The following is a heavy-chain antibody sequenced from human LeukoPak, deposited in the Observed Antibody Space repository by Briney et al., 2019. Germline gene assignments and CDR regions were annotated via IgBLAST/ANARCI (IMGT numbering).Heavy chain of an antibody. CDR2: IYGSGST. V-gene: IGHV4-59*01. CDR1: GGSISSYY. Sequence: ASETLSLTCTVSGGSISSYYWSWIRQPPGKELEWIGHIYGSGSTNYNPSLKSRVTLSVDTSKNQFSLKLSSVTAADTAVYYCAREGTSGTHLNWFDPWGQGTLVTVSS. D-gene: IGHD1-1*01. CDR3: AREGTSGTHLNWFDP. J-gene: IGHJ5*02.